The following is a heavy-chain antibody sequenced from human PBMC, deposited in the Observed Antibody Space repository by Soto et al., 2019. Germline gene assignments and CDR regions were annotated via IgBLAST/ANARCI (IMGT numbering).Heavy chain of an antibody. CDR3: AKRIRYYDSSGYFPFDY. D-gene: IGHD3-22*01. V-gene: IGHV3-23*01. CDR1: GFTFSSYA. J-gene: IGHJ4*02. CDR2: ISGSGGST. Sequence: GGSLRLSCAASGFTFSSYAMSWVRQAPGKWLEWVSAISGSGGSTYYADSVKGRFTISRDNSKNTLYLQMNSLRAEDTAVYYCAKRIRYYDSSGYFPFDYWGQGXLVTVYS.